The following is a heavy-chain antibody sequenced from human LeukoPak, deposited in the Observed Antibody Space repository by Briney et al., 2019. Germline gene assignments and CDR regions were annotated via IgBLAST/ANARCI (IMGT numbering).Heavy chain of an antibody. CDR2: ISYDGSNK. CDR1: GFTFSSYA. D-gene: IGHD7-27*01. J-gene: IGHJ4*02. Sequence: GGSLRLSCAASGFTFSSYAMHWVRQAPGKGLEWVAVISYDGSNKYYADSVKGRFTISRDNAKKSLYLRMNSLRAEDTAVYYCARDPPNWGFGYWGQGTLVTVSS. CDR3: ARDPPNWGFGY. V-gene: IGHV3-30-3*01.